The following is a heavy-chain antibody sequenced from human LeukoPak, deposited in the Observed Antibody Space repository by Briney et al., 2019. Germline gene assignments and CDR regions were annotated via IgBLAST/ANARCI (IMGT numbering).Heavy chain of an antibody. CDR1: GFTFSSYA. Sequence: PGRSLRLSCAASGFTFSSYAMHWVRQAPGKGLEWVAVISYDGSNKYYADSVKGRFTISRDNSKNTLYLQMNSLRAEDTAVYHCAREPRGNYYYYVMDVWGQGTTVTVSS. V-gene: IGHV3-30-3*01. D-gene: IGHD3-16*01. CDR2: ISYDGSNK. J-gene: IGHJ6*02. CDR3: AREPRGNYYYYVMDV.